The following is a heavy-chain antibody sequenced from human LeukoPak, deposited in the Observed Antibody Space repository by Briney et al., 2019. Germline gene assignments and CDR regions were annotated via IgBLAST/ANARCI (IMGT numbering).Heavy chain of an antibody. CDR1: GGTFSSYA. V-gene: IGHV1-69*06. CDR3: ARCGYSSSWTDYYYYYYMDV. Sequence: GAPVKVSCKASGGTFSSYAISWVRQAPGQGLEWMGGIIPIFGTANYAQKFQGRVTITADKSMSTAYMELSSLRSEDTAVYYCARCGYSSSWTDYYYYYYMDVWGKGTTVTVSS. J-gene: IGHJ6*03. D-gene: IGHD6-13*01. CDR2: IIPIFGTA.